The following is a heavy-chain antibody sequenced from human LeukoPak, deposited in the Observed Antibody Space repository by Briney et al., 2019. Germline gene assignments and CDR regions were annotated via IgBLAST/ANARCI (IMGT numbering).Heavy chain of an antibody. Sequence: GGSLRLSRAVSGFTLSTHWMHRVRQGPGPEPVWVSCITNDGSSTVYAASVKGRFTISRDNAKSTLYLQMNSLSAEDTAVYYCVRSSGWPDSWGQGTLVTVSS. CDR1: GFTLSTHW. V-gene: IGHV3-74*01. CDR2: ITNDGSST. D-gene: IGHD6-19*01. CDR3: VRSSGWPDS. J-gene: IGHJ4*02.